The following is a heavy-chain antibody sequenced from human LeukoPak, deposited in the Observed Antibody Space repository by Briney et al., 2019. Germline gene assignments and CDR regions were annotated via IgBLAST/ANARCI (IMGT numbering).Heavy chain of an antibody. V-gene: IGHV3-21*01. D-gene: IGHD3-16*02. J-gene: IGHJ6*02. CDR2: ISSSSSYI. CDR3: ARATTFGGVIVIPRGYYYYGMDV. CDR1: GFTFSSYS. Sequence: PGGSLRLSCAASGFTFSSYSMNWVRQAPGKGLEWVPSISSSSSYIYYADSVKGRFTISRDNAKNSLYLQMNSLRAEDTAVYYCARATTFGGVIVIPRGYYYYGMDVWGQGTTVTVSS.